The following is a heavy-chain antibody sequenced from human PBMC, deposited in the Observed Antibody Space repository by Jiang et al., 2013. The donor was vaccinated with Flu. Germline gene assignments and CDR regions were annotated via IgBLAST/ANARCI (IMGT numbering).Heavy chain of an antibody. CDR2: INPNSGGT. J-gene: IGHJ6*02. V-gene: IGHV1-2*02. CDR3: ARDFGLGMDV. Sequence: WINPNSGGTNYAQKFQGRVTMTRDTSISTAYMELSRLRSDDTAVYYCARDFGLGMDVWGQGTTVTVSS. D-gene: IGHD3/OR15-3a*01.